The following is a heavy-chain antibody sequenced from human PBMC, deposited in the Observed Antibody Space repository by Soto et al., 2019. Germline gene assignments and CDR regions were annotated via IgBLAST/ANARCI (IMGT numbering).Heavy chain of an antibody. Sequence: SETLSLTCTVSGGSISSSSYYWGWIRQPPGKGLEWIGSIYYSGSTYYNPSLKSRVTISVDTSKNQFSLKLSSVTAADTAVYYXARQAVRGVLHPVHFDYWGQGTLVTVSS. CDR2: IYYSGST. V-gene: IGHV4-39*01. CDR3: ARQAVRGVLHPVHFDY. D-gene: IGHD3-10*01. J-gene: IGHJ4*02. CDR1: GGSISSSSYY.